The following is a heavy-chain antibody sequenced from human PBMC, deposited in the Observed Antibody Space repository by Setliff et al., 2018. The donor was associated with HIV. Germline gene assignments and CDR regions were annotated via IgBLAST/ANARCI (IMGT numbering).Heavy chain of an antibody. J-gene: IGHJ4*02. CDR1: GGPSTDHY. CDR2: IHHTGYI. V-gene: IGHV4-34*01. Sequence: PSETLSLTCAVYGGPSTDHYWNWIRQSPGMGLEWIAEIHHTGYINYNPSLRSRASVSRDMSSNQFSLRLSSVTAADAAVYYCAAFFVTPMTTQDFWGQGTLVTGLL. CDR3: AAFFVTPMTTQDF. D-gene: IGHD4-4*01.